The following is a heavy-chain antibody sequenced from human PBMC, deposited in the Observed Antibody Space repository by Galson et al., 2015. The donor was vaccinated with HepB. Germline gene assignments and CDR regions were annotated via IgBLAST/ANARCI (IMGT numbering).Heavy chain of an antibody. J-gene: IGHJ4*02. D-gene: IGHD1-20*01. CDR3: ARAPGEDNWNPFDY. CDR2: IIPIFGTA. CDR1: GGTFSSYA. Sequence: SVKVSCKASGGTFSSYAISWVRQAPGQGLEWMGGIIPIFGTANYAQKFQGRVTITADKSTSTAYMELSSLRSEDTAVYYCARAPGEDNWNPFDYWGQGTLVTVSS. V-gene: IGHV1-69*06.